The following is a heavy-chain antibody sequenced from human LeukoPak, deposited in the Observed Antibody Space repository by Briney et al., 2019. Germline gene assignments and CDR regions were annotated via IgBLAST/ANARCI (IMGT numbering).Heavy chain of an antibody. D-gene: IGHD3-22*01. CDR1: GFTFSSYG. CDR3: AKGIAVVS. Sequence: GRSLRLSCAASGFTFSSYGMHWVGQAPGKGLEWVAVISYDGSNKYYADSVKGRFTISRDNSKNTLYLQMNSLRAEDTAVYYCAKGIAVVSWGQGTLVTVSS. V-gene: IGHV3-30*18. CDR2: ISYDGSNK. J-gene: IGHJ5*02.